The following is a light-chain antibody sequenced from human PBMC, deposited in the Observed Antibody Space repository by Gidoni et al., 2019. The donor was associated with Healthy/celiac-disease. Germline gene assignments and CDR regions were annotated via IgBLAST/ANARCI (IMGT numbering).Light chain of an antibody. CDR1: QSISSY. J-gene: IGKJ2*01. CDR2: AAS. V-gene: IGKV1-39*01. Sequence: EIQLTQSPSSLSASVGDGVTITCLSSQSISSYLNWYQQKPGKAPKLLIDAASSLQSRVPSRFSGSGSWTDFILTISSLQPEDFATYYCQQSYSTPKTFGQGTKLEIK. CDR3: QQSYSTPKT.